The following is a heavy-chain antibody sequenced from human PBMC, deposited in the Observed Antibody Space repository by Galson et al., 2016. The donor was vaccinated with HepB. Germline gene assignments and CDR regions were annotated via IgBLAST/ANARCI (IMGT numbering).Heavy chain of an antibody. D-gene: IGHD1-26*01. CDR2: IDPGDSFT. V-gene: IGHV5-10-1*01. CDR3: ASLRSGSLTSDS. Sequence: QSGAEVKKPGESLRISCTGSGYSFTNYWINWVRQMPGKGLEWMGRIDPGDSFTNYSPSFQGHVTISADKSISTAYLQWSSLKASDTAMYYCASLRSGSLTSDSWGQVTLVTVSS. J-gene: IGHJ4*02. CDR1: GYSFTNYW.